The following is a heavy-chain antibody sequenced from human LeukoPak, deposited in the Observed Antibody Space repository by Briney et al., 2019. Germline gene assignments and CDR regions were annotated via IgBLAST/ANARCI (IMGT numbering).Heavy chain of an antibody. CDR3: ARHPRYCSSTSCYRGYFQH. J-gene: IGHJ1*01. CDR2: IYPGDSDT. Sequence: GESLKISCKGSGYSFTSYWIGWVRQMPGKGLEWMGIIYPGDSDTRYSPSFQGQVTISADKSISTAYLQGSSLKASDTAMYYCARHPRYCSSTSCYRGYFQHWGQGTLVTVSS. V-gene: IGHV5-51*01. CDR1: GYSFTSYW. D-gene: IGHD2-2*01.